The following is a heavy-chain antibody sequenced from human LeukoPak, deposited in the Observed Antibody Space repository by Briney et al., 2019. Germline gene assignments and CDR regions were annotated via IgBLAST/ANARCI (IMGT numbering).Heavy chain of an antibody. V-gene: IGHV4/OR15-8*01. J-gene: IGHJ6*02. Sequence: TPSETLSLTCGVSVGSISSGNWWSWVRQSPGKGLEWIGEIYRNGTPNYNPSLKSRVTISADTFKNHFSLKLTSVTAADTAVYYCATAPILRGEGGEHYKYGMDVWGQGTTVIVSS. CDR1: VGSISSGNW. CDR3: ATAPILRGEGGEHYKYGMDV. D-gene: IGHD2-2*02. CDR2: IYRNGTP.